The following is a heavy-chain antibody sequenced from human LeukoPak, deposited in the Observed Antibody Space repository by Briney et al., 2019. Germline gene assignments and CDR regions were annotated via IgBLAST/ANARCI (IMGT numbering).Heavy chain of an antibody. CDR3: ARSAGVDY. CDR2: IRQDGSQK. V-gene: IGHV3-7*01. CDR1: GFTFSSYG. Sequence: GGTLRLSCAASGFTFSSYGMSWVRQAPGRGLEWVATIRQDGSQKYYLDSVKGRFTISRDNAKNSLYLQMNSLRAEDTAVYYCARSAGVDYWGQGTLVTVSS. D-gene: IGHD3-10*01. J-gene: IGHJ4*02.